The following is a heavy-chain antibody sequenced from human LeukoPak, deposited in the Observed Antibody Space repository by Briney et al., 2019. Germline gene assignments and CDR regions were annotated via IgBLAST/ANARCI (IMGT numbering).Heavy chain of an antibody. Sequence: GGSLRLSCAASGFTFSSYGMHWVRQAPGKGLEWVAFIWNDGSKKYYADSVKGRFTISRDNSKNTLYLQMNSLRAEDAAVYFCAKAPVTSCRGAYCYPFDSWGQGTLVTVSS. CDR2: IWNDGSKK. CDR3: AKAPVTSCRGAYCYPFDS. CDR1: GFTFSSYG. D-gene: IGHD2-21*01. J-gene: IGHJ4*02. V-gene: IGHV3-30*02.